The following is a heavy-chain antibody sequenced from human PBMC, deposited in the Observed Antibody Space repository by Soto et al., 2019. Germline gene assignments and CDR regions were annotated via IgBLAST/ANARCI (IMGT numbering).Heavy chain of an antibody. V-gene: IGHV4-31*03. J-gene: IGHJ4*02. CDR2: RYYSEST. CDR3: ARTKCSGGSCYSWSLDY. CDR1: GGCITTGGYY. D-gene: IGHD2-15*01. Sequence: SETLSLTCTVCGGCITTGGYYWSWIRQLPGKGLEWIGHRYYSESTYYNPSLKSRVSISLDTSKNQFSLKLSFVTAADTAMYYCARTKCSGGSCYSWSLDYWGQGTLVTVSS.